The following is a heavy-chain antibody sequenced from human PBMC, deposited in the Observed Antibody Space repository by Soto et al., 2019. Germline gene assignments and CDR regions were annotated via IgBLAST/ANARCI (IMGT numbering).Heavy chain of an antibody. D-gene: IGHD3-22*01. Sequence: PGGSLRLSCAASGFTFSSYWMHWVRQAPGKELEWVSSISSSSSYIYYADSVKGRFTISRDNAKNSLYLQMNSLRAEDTAVYYCASSLSRYYDSSAPHYWGQGTLVTVSS. CDR3: ASSLSRYYDSSAPHY. CDR1: GFTFSSYW. J-gene: IGHJ4*02. CDR2: ISSSSSYI. V-gene: IGHV3-21*01.